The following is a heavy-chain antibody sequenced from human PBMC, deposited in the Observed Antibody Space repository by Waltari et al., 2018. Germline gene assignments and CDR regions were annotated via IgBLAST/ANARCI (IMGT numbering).Heavy chain of an antibody. CDR3: ARDSDSSGWYIDY. D-gene: IGHD6-19*01. CDR1: GFIFRTHA. Sequence: QVQLVESGGGVVQPGRSLRLPCAASGFIFRTHAVHWVRQAPGKGLEWVTKISNDGTNKYYADSVKGRFTISRDNSKNTLYLQMNSLRPDDTAVYYCARDSDSSGWYIDYWGQGTLVTVSS. V-gene: IGHV3-30*01. CDR2: ISNDGTNK. J-gene: IGHJ4*02.